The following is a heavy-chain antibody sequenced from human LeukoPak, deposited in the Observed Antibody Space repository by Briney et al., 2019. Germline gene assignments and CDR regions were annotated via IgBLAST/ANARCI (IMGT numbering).Heavy chain of an antibody. V-gene: IGHV1-2*02. D-gene: IGHD5-18*01. CDR1: GYTLTDYY. CDR2: ITPSSGGT. Sequence: ASVKVSCKASGYTLTDYYIHWVRQAPGQGLEWMGWITPSSGGTIYAQKFQGRVTMTRDTSTSTVYMKLSSLRSEDTAVYYCAREIGPIQLHLWGSAFDYWGQGTLVTVSS. CDR3: AREIGPIQLHLWGSAFDY. J-gene: IGHJ4*02.